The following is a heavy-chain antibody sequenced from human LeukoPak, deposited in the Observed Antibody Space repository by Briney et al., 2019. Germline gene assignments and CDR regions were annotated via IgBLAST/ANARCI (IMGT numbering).Heavy chain of an antibody. V-gene: IGHV6-1*01. CDR1: GDSLSSNSAA. J-gene: IGHJ4*02. CDR3: ARSAGHFDY. CDR2: TYYRSKWHN. Sequence: SQTLSLTCVISGDSLSSNSAAWNWIRQSPSRGLEWLGRTYYRSKWHNDYTLSVKSRITINPDTSKNQFSLQLNSVTPEDMAVYYCARSAGHFDYWGQGTLGTVSS.